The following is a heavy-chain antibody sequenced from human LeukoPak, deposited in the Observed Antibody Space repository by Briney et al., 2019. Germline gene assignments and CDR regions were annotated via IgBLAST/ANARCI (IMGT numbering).Heavy chain of an antibody. D-gene: IGHD6-13*01. V-gene: IGHV1-2*06. CDR1: GYTFPGNL. J-gene: IGHJ4*02. Sequence: GASVKVSCKASGYTFPGNLIHWVRQAPGQGLEWMGRINPYSGDTNFAQKFQGRVTITRDTSITTAYMDLSSLTPDDTAVYFCARDQGSLTRSWYTGYWGQGTQVTVSS. CDR2: INPYSGDT. CDR3: ARDQGSLTRSWYTGY.